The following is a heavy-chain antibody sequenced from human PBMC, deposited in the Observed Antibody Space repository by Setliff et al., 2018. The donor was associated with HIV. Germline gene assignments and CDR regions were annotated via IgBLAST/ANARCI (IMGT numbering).Heavy chain of an antibody. Sequence: SETLSLTCTVSGGSISSGSYYWSWIRQPAGKGLEWIGRIYTSGSTNYNPSLKSRVTISVDTSKNQFSLNLTSVTAADTAMYFCARVGGKGYSNFLDSWGQGALVTVS. D-gene: IGHD4-4*01. V-gene: IGHV4-61*02. CDR3: ARVGGKGYSNFLDS. CDR2: IYTSGST. CDR1: GGSISSGSYY. J-gene: IGHJ4*02.